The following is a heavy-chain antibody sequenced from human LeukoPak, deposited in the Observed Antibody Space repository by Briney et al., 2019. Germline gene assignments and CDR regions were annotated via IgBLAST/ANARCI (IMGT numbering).Heavy chain of an antibody. Sequence: PGRSLRLSCAASGFTFSTYAMHWVRQAPGKGLDWVAVLSYDGSNEFYADSVKGRFTISRDNSKNTLYLQMNSLRGEDTAVYYCASSSIVATISDYWGQGTLVTVSS. V-gene: IGHV3-30-3*01. J-gene: IGHJ4*02. CDR1: GFTFSTYA. CDR3: ASSSIVATISDY. CDR2: LSYDGSNE. D-gene: IGHD5-12*01.